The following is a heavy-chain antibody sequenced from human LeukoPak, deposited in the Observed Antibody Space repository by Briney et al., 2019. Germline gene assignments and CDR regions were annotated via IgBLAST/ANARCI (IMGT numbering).Heavy chain of an antibody. Sequence: ASVKVSCKASGNTFTRNYIQWVRQAPGQGLEWMAIINPSGGSTSHAQKFQGRVTMTRDTSASTVYMELSSLRSEDTAVYYCASVYKHGMDVWGQGTTVTVSS. D-gene: IGHD5-24*01. CDR1: GNTFTRNY. J-gene: IGHJ6*02. CDR3: ASVYKHGMDV. CDR2: INPSGGST. V-gene: IGHV1-46*01.